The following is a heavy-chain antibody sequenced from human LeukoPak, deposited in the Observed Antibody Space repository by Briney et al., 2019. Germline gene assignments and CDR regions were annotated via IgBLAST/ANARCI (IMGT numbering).Heavy chain of an antibody. D-gene: IGHD1-26*01. CDR2: IKQDGTEK. CDR3: ARDSEWGLLRSDY. CDR1: GFTFSRYW. Sequence: GGSLRLSCAASGFTFSRYWMTWVRQAPGKGLEWVANIKQDGTEKYYVDSVKGRFTISRDNAKNSLYLQMNSLRAEDTAVYYCARDSEWGLLRSDYWGQGTLVTVSS. V-gene: IGHV3-7*05. J-gene: IGHJ4*02.